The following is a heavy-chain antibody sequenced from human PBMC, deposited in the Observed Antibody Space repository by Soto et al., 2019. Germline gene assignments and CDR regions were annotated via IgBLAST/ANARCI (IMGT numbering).Heavy chain of an antibody. CDR2: IYYSGST. J-gene: IGHJ6*02. D-gene: IGHD3-3*01. CDR1: GGSISSGGYY. V-gene: IGHV4-31*03. Sequence: PSETLSLTCTVSGGSISSGGYYWSWIRQHPGKGLEWIGYIYYSGSTYYNPSLKSRVTISVDTSKNQFSLKLSSVTAADTAVYYCARGPASRDFWSGYYYYYYYGMDVWGQGTTVTV. CDR3: ARGPASRDFWSGYYYYYYYGMDV.